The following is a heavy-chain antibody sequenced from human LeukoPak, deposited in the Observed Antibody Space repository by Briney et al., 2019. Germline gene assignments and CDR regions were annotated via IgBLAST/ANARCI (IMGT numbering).Heavy chain of an antibody. Sequence: ASVKVSCKASEGTSSSYAISWVRQAPGQGLEWMGGIIPIFGTANYAQKFQGRVTITADESTSTAYMELSSLRSEDTAVYYCARSLGYCSSTCCYGGYYFDYWGQGTLVTVSS. CDR3: ARSLGYCSSTCCYGGYYFDY. J-gene: IGHJ4*02. V-gene: IGHV1-69*13. CDR1: EGTSSSYA. CDR2: IIPIFGTA. D-gene: IGHD2-2*01.